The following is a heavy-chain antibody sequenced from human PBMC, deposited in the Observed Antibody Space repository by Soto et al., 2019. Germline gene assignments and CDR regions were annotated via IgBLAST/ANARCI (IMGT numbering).Heavy chain of an antibody. CDR3: ARRSSGWYFDY. Sequence: PGGSLRLSCAASGFTFSGYWMNWVRQAPGKGLEWVSAISGSGGSTYYADSVKGRFTISRDNSKNTLYLQMNSLRAEDTAVYYCARRSSGWYFDYWGQGTLVTVSS. D-gene: IGHD6-19*01. J-gene: IGHJ4*02. CDR2: ISGSGGST. CDR1: GFTFSGYW. V-gene: IGHV3-23*01.